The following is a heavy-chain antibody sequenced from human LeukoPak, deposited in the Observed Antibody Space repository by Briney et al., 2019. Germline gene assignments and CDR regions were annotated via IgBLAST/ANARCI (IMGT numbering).Heavy chain of an antibody. Sequence: GGSLRLSCAASGFTFSSYAMSWVRQAPGKGLEWVSAISGSGGSTYYADSVKGRFTISRDNSNNTLYVQMNSLRAEDTALYYCARSRSGSASWALQIFDNWGQGTLVTVSS. CDR3: ARSRSGSASWALQIFDN. V-gene: IGHV3-23*01. D-gene: IGHD2-2*01. CDR1: GFTFSSYA. CDR2: ISGSGGST. J-gene: IGHJ4*02.